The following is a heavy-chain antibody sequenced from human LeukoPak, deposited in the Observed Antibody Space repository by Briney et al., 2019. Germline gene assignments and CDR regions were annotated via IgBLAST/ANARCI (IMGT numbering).Heavy chain of an antibody. J-gene: IGHJ5*02. Sequence: SQTLSLTCTVSGGSISSGGYYWSWIRQHPGKGLEWIGYIYYGGSTNYNPSLKSRVTMSVDTSKNQFSLKLSSVTAADTAVYYCARVYDILTGLDPWGQGTLVTVSS. V-gene: IGHV4-31*03. D-gene: IGHD3-9*01. CDR3: ARVYDILTGLDP. CDR1: GGSISSGGYY. CDR2: IYYGGST.